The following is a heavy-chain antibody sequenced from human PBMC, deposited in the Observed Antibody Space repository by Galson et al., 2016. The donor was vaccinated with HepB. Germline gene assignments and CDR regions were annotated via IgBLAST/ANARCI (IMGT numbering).Heavy chain of an antibody. CDR3: ARAASGYSNGWYPYYYGMDV. CDR1: GGSISTYY. D-gene: IGHD6-19*01. J-gene: IGHJ6*02. V-gene: IGHV4-59*01. CDR2: IYHSGST. Sequence: SETLSLTCTVSGGSISTYYWSWIRQPPGKGLQWIGYIYHSGSTKYNPSLKSRVTMSADTSKNHLSLKLSSVTAADTAVYYCARAASGYSNGWYPYYYGMDVWGQGTTVTVSS.